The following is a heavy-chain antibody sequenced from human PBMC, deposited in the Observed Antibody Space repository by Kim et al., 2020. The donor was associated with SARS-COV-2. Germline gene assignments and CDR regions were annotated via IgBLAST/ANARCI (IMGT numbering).Heavy chain of an antibody. D-gene: IGHD3-3*01. J-gene: IGHJ5*02. V-gene: IGHV4-39*07. CDR3: ARVLMYYDFWGGYNWFDP. Sequence: KSRVTISVDTSKTQFSLKLSSVTAADTAVYYCARVLMYYDFWGGYNWFDPWGQGTLVTVSS.